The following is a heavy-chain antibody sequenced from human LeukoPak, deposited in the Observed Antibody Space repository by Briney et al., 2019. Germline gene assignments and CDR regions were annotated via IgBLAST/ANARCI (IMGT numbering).Heavy chain of an antibody. Sequence: GSVTVSCKGSGYTFTDYYIHWVRQAPGQGLEGMGWINPKSGGTNYAQKFQGRVTMTSHTSISAPYMELRSDDTAVYYCATLGISGYFRDYWGQGTLVTVSS. CDR3: ATLGISGYFRDY. J-gene: IGHJ4*02. CDR1: GYTFTDYY. CDR2: INPKSGGT. V-gene: IGHV1-2*02. D-gene: IGHD3-22*01.